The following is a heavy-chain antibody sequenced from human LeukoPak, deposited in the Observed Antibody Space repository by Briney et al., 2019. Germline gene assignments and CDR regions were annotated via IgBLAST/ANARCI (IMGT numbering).Heavy chain of an antibody. CDR1: GGSISSSSYY. Sequence: SETLSLTCTVSGGSISSSSYYWGWIRQPPGTGLEWIGSIYYSGSTYYNPSLKSRVTISLDTSKNQFSLKLRSVTAADTAVYYCARQEYCGGDCFEDNWGQGTLVTVSS. V-gene: IGHV4-39*01. CDR3: ARQEYCGGDCFEDN. CDR2: IYYSGST. J-gene: IGHJ4*02. D-gene: IGHD2-21*02.